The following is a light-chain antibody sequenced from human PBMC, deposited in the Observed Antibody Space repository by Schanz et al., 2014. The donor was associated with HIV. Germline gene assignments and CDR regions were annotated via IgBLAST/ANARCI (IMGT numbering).Light chain of an antibody. Sequence: DIQMTQSPSSLSASVGERVTLTCRASQGISSWLAWYQQKPGRAPKLLISAASTLQSGVPSRFSGSGSGTEFTLTISSLQPDDFATYYCQQYNSYPLTFGGGTKVEIK. J-gene: IGKJ4*01. CDR3: QQYNSYPLT. V-gene: IGKV1D-16*01. CDR2: AAS. CDR1: QGISSW.